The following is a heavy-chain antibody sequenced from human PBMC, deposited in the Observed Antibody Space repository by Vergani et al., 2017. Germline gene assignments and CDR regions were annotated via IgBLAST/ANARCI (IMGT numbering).Heavy chain of an antibody. V-gene: IGHV3-21*01. CDR1: GFTFDDYA. Sequence: EVQLVESGGGLVQPGRSLRLSCAASGFTFDDYAMHWVRQAPGKGLEWVSSISSSSSYIYYADSVKGRFTISRDNAKNSLYLQMNSLRAEDTAVYYCARAKKSDDYYYYYYMDVWGKGP. CDR3: ARAKKSDDYYYYYYMDV. CDR2: ISSSSSYI. J-gene: IGHJ6*03.